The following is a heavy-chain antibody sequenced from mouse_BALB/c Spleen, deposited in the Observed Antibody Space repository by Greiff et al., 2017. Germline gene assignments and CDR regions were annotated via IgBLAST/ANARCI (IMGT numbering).Heavy chain of an antibody. D-gene: IGHD2-3*01. CDR1: GFTFSSYT. V-gene: IGHV5-12-2*01. CDR2: ISNGGGST. J-gene: IGHJ2*01. CDR3: ARQVYDGYLDY. Sequence: DVKLVESGGGLVQPGGSLKLSCAASGFTFSSYTMSWVRQTPEKRLEWVAYISNGGGSTYYPDTVKGRFTISRDNAKNTLYLQMSSLKSEDTAMYYCARQVYDGYLDYWGQGTTLTVSS.